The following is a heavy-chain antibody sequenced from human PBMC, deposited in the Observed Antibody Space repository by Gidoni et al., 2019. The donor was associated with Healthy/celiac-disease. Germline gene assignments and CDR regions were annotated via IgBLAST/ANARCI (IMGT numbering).Heavy chain of an antibody. Sequence: QVQLVPSGAEVKPPGSSEKASCKASGGTFSSYAISWVRQAPGQGLEWMGRIIPILGIASYAQKFQGRVTSTADKSTSTAYMELSSLRSEDTAVYYGARGPDYGGDYWGQGTLVTVSS. CDR2: IIPILGIA. J-gene: IGHJ4*02. D-gene: IGHD4-17*01. V-gene: IGHV1-69*04. CDR1: GGTFSSYA. CDR3: ARGPDYGGDY.